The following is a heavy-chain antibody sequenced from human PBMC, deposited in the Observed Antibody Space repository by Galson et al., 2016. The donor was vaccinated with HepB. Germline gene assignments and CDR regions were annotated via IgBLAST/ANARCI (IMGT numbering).Heavy chain of an antibody. CDR1: GGYITSSY. Sequence: ETLSLTCNVSGGYITSSYWSWIRQPPGKGLQWIGYIYYNGNTNYNPSLKSRVTISVDTSKTQFSLRPSSVTAADTAVYYCATEVVGYVATWGQGTLVTVSS. CDR3: ATEVVGYVAT. J-gene: IGHJ5*02. V-gene: IGHV4-59*01. CDR2: IYYNGNT. D-gene: IGHD2-15*01.